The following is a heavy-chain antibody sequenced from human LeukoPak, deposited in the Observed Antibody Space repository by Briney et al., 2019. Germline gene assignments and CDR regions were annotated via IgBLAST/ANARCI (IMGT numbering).Heavy chain of an antibody. Sequence: SETLSLTCSVSGGSISSGGLYWSWLRQPPGKGLEWIGYIYYSGSTNYNPSLKSQVTISVDTSKNQFSLKLSSVTAADTAVYYCARGVVPGAVVGFDPWGQGTLVTVSS. V-gene: IGHV4-61*08. D-gene: IGHD2-2*01. CDR1: GGSISSGGLY. J-gene: IGHJ5*02. CDR2: IYYSGST. CDR3: ARGVVPGAVVGFDP.